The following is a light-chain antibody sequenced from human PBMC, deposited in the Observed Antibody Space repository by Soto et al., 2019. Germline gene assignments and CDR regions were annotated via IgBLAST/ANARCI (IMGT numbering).Light chain of an antibody. CDR1: SSDVGSYNL. CDR3: CPYAGLSPWV. Sequence: QSALTQPASVSGSPGQSITISCTGTSSDVGSYNLVSWYQQHPGTAPKLMIYEDNKRASGVSNRFSGSTSGITASLTISVLQAEDEADCYCCPYAGLSPWVFGGGTKLTVL. V-gene: IGLV2-23*01. J-gene: IGLJ3*02. CDR2: EDN.